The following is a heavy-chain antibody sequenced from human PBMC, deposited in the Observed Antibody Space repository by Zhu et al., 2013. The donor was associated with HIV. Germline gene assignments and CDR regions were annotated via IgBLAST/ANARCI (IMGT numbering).Heavy chain of an antibody. CDR3: TRVIAAAYKHYGMDV. Sequence: QVQLVQSETEVKKPGASVRVSCKASGYTFTTHYIHWVRQDPGQGLEWMGVINPSDGSTSYGQKFHDRVTMTTDTSTATVSMELNGLRSDDTAVYYCTRVIAAAYKHYGMDVWGQGTTVIVSS. CDR1: GYTFTTHY. CDR2: INPSDGST. V-gene: IGHV1-46*01. J-gene: IGHJ6*02. D-gene: IGHD2-2*01.